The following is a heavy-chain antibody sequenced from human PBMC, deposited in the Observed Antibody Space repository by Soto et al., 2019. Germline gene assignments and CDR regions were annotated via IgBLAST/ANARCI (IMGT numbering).Heavy chain of an antibody. CDR2: ISGSGGST. J-gene: IGHJ4*02. V-gene: IGHV3-23*01. Sequence: EVQLLESGGGLVQPGGSLRLSCAASGFTFSSYAMSWVRQAPGKGLEWVSAISGSGGSTYYADSVKGRFTISRDNSKNTLYLHMNSLRAEDTAVYYCASPGHYDSSGISTFDYWGQRTLVTVSS. CDR1: GFTFSSYA. CDR3: ASPGHYDSSGISTFDY. D-gene: IGHD3-22*01.